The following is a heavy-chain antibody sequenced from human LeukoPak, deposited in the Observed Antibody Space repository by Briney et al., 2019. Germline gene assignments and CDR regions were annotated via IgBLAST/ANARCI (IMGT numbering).Heavy chain of an antibody. CDR2: IYLGDSDT. CDR1: GYRLTNYW. J-gene: IGHJ4*02. CDR3: ARFYGDYRSGRRFDY. D-gene: IGHD4-17*01. V-gene: IGHV5-51*01. Sequence: GESLKISCKGSGYRLTNYWIGWVRQMPGKGLEWMGIIYLGDSDTRYSPSFQGQVTISADKSISTAYLQWSSLKASDTAMYYCARFYGDYRSGRRFDYWGQGTLVTVSS.